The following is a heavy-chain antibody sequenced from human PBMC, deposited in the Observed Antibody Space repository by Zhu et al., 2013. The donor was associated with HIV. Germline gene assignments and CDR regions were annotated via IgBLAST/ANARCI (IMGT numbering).Heavy chain of an antibody. D-gene: IGHD6-13*01. CDR2: IYRNGST. V-gene: IGHV4-38-2*01. Sequence: VQLQESGPGLVKPSETLSLTCAVSGYSISSGYYWGWIRQPPGKGLEWIGSIYRNGSTCYNPSLKSRVTVSLDTSKNQFSLKLSSVTAADTALYYCARSSSWYHNFDCWGPGNPGHRLL. J-gene: IGHJ4*02. CDR3: ARSSSWYHNFDC. CDR1: GYSISSGYY.